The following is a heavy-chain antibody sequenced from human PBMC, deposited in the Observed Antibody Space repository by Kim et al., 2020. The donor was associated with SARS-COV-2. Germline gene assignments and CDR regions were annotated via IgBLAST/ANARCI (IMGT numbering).Heavy chain of an antibody. CDR3: ARQWSSGIAAADDAFDI. CDR1: GYSFTSYW. CDR2: IYPGDSDT. V-gene: IGHV5-51*01. J-gene: IGHJ3*02. Sequence: GESLKISCKGSGYSFTSYWIGWVRQMPGKGLEWMGIIYPGDSDTRYSPSFQGQVTISADKSISTAYLQWSSLKASDTAIFYCARQWSSGIAAADDAFDIWGQGTMVTVSS. D-gene: IGHD6-13*01.